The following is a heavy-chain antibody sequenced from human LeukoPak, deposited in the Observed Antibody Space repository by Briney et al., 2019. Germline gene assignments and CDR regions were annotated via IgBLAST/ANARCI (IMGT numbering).Heavy chain of an antibody. CDR3: IKDMGFDLLKDAFDL. J-gene: IGHJ3*01. V-gene: IGHV3-9*01. CDR2: ISWDGRNM. D-gene: IGHD1-26*01. CDR1: GFTVSSNY. Sequence: PGGSLRLSCAASGFTVSSNYMSWVRQAPGKGLEWVSSISWDGRNMAYAASVKGRFTISRDNAQNSLYLQMYSLKIEDTAFYYCIKDMGFDLLKDAFDLWGQGMLVTVSS.